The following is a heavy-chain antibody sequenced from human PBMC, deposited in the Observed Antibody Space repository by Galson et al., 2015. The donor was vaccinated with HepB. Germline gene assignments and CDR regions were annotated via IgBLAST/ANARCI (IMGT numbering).Heavy chain of an antibody. CDR1: GFTFSSYG. J-gene: IGHJ4*02. CDR3: GIDYYDSSGYYYVDY. CDR2: IRYDGSNK. V-gene: IGHV3-30*02. Sequence: SLRLSCAASGFTFSSYGMHWVRQAPGKGLEWVAFIRYDGSNKYYADSVKGRFTISRDNSKNTLYLQMNSLRAEDTAVYYCGIDYYDSSGYYYVDYWGQGTLVTVSS. D-gene: IGHD3-22*01.